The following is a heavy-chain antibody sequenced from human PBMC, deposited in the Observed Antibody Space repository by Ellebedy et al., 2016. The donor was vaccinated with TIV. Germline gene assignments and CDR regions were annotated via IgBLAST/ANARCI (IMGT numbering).Heavy chain of an antibody. Sequence: PGGSLRLSCAASGFTVSSNFMTWVRQAPGKGLEWVSVIYGGGTIRYADSVKGRFTISRDNSKNTVDLQMNSLRAEDTAVYYRARPTVPATICGACGMDVWGQGTTVIVSS. CDR3: ARPTVPATICGACGMDV. J-gene: IGHJ6*02. CDR1: GFTVSSNF. CDR2: IYGGGTI. V-gene: IGHV3-53*01. D-gene: IGHD2-2*01.